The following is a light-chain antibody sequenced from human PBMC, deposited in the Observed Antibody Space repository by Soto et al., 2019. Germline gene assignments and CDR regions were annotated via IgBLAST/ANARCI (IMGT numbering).Light chain of an antibody. CDR1: QSLRATY. CDR3: QQYVTSPST. V-gene: IGKV3-20*01. Sequence: TNSPDTLSLCQGDTATLSRRASQSLRATYVAWYQQRPGQAPRLLIYGASFRATGIPARFSGRGSGTDFTLSISSLEPEDFAVYYCQQYVTSPSTFGQGTRLDI. CDR2: GAS. J-gene: IGKJ1*01.